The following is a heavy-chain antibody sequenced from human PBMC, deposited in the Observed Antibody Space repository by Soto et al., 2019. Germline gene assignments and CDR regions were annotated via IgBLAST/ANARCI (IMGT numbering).Heavy chain of an antibody. D-gene: IGHD3-22*01. CDR2: IDWDDDK. CDR3: ARVKYYYDSSGSYQYREYYFDY. Sequence: SGPTLVNPTQTLTLTCTFSGFSLSTSGMRVSWIRQPPGKALEWPARIDWDDDKFYSTSLKTRLTISKDTSKNQVVLTMTNMDPVDTATYYCARVKYYYDSSGSYQYREYYFDYWGQGTLVTVSS. CDR1: GFSLSTSGMR. V-gene: IGHV2-70*04. J-gene: IGHJ4*02.